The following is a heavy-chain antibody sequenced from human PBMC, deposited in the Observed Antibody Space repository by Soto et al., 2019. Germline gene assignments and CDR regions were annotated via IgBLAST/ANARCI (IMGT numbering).Heavy chain of an antibody. CDR3: ARGRYGDY. CDR2: ISAHNGNT. J-gene: IGHJ4*02. V-gene: IGHV1-18*01. Sequence: QVHLVQSGAEVKKPGASVKVSCKASGYTFTSYGITWVRQAPGQGLEWMGWISAHNGNTDYAQKIQGRVIVTRDTSTSTAYMEMRRLRSDYTAVYYCARGRYGDYWGQGALVTVSS. CDR1: GYTFTSYG. D-gene: IGHD1-1*01.